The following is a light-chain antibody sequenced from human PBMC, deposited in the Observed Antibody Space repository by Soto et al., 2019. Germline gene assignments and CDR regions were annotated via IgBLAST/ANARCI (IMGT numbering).Light chain of an antibody. J-gene: IGKJ3*01. CDR3: QQYCDSPAT. CDR1: QSVSSSY. Sequence: EIVLTQSPGTLSLSPGERATLSCRASQSVSSSYLAWYQQKPGQAPRLLIYGAFNRATGIPDRFSGSGSGTDFTLTFSTLEPEDFAVYYCQQYCDSPATLGPGTKVDIK. V-gene: IGKV3-20*01. CDR2: GAF.